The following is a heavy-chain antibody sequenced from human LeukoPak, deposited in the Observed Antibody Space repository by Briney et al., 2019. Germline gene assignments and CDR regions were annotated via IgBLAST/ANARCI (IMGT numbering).Heavy chain of an antibody. CDR2: IKSKTNGGTT. CDR3: TWVGARYYFDY. D-gene: IGHD1-26*01. J-gene: IGHJ4*02. Sequence: KPGGSLRLSCAASGFAFNHAWMSWVRQAPGKGLEWLGRIKSKTNGGTTDYAAPVKGRFTISRDDSKNTLYLQIDGLKTEDTAVYYCTWVGARYYFDYWGQGTLVTVSS. CDR1: GFAFNHAW. V-gene: IGHV3-15*01.